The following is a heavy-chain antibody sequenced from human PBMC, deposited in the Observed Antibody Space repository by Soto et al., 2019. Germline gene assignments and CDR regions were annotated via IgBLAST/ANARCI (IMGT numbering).Heavy chain of an antibody. V-gene: IGHV1-69*01. D-gene: IGHD2-2*01. CDR3: ARRDADIVVVPAAEHYYYYYGMDV. CDR2: IIPIFGTA. Sequence: QVQLVQSGAEVKKPGSSVKVSCKASGGTFSSYAISWVRQAPGQGLEWMGGIIPIFGTANYAQKFQGRVTITADESTSTAYMELSSLRSEDTAVYYCARRDADIVVVPAAEHYYYYYGMDVWGQGTTVTVSS. J-gene: IGHJ6*02. CDR1: GGTFSSYA.